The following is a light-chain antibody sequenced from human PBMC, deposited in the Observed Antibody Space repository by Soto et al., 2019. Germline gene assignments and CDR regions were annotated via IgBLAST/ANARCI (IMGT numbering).Light chain of an antibody. CDR2: SNS. CDR1: ASTIGRNY. V-gene: IGLV1-47*02. Sequence: QSMLTQSPSASGTPGQRVTISCSGSASTIGRNYVYWYQQLPGTAPKLLIYSNSQRPSGVPDRFSGSKSGTSASLAISGLRSEDEADYYCAAWDDNLSGLYVFGAGTKVTVL. J-gene: IGLJ1*01. CDR3: AAWDDNLSGLYV.